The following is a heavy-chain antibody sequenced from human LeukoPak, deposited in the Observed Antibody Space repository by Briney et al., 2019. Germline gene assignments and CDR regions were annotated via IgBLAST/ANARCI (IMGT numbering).Heavy chain of an antibody. CDR3: ARVRYSDVLTGYYGDGYFDY. V-gene: IGHV4-38-2*01. D-gene: IGHD3-9*01. J-gene: IGHJ4*02. CDR1: GFTLGSYG. Sequence: GSLRLSCAASGFTLGSYGMHWVRQAPGKGLEWIGRIYDSGSTYYNPSLKSRVTISVDTSKNQFSLKLSSVTAADTAVYYCARVRYSDVLTGYYGDGYFDYWGQGTLVTVCS. CDR2: IYDSGST.